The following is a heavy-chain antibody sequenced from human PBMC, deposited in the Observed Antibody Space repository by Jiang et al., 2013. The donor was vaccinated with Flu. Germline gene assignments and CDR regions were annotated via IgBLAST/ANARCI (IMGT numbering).Heavy chain of an antibody. CDR2: GDSDT. D-gene: IGHD2-21*01. V-gene: IGHV5-51*01. Sequence: GDSDTRYSPSFQGQVTISADKSISTAYLQWSSLKASDTAMYYCARRGRGGGEDYYYYGMDVWGQGTTVTVSS. J-gene: IGHJ6*02. CDR3: ARRGRGGGEDYYYYGMDV.